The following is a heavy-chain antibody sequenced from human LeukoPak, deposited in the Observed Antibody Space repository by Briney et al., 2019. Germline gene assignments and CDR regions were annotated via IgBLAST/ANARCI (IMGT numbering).Heavy chain of an antibody. CDR2: IHYTGTT. CDR1: GGSISSYY. CDR3: ARNSVTYYDFDY. V-gene: IGHV4-59*08. D-gene: IGHD1-26*01. J-gene: IGHJ4*02. Sequence: PSETLSLTCTVSGGSISSYYWSWIRQAPEKGPEWIGYIHYTGTTSYNPSLQSRLTMSVDTSKSQFSLKLTSVTAADTAMYYCARNSVTYYDFDYWGQGTLVTVSS.